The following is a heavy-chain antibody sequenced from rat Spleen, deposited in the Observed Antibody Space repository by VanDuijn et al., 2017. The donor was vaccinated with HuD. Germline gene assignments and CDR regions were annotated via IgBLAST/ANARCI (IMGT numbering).Heavy chain of an antibody. CDR3: ATRRGPYWYFDF. CDR2: INYDGSST. V-gene: IGHV5-29*01. D-gene: IGHD1-11*01. CDR1: GFTYSNFP. J-gene: IGHJ3*01. Sequence: EVQLVESDGGLVQPGRSLKLSCAASGFTYSNFPMAWVRQAPTKGLEWVATINYDGSSTYYRDSVKGRFTISRDNAKSTLYLQMDSLRSEDTATYYCATRRGPYWYFDFWGQGTLVTVSS.